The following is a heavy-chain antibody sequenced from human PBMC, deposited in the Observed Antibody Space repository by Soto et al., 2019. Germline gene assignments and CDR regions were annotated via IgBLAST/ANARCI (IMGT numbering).Heavy chain of an antibody. V-gene: IGHV1-2*02. D-gene: IGHD2-21*02. CDR1: GYSFTDDY. CDR3: ARAVYCGDDCYSYGMDV. J-gene: IGHJ6*02. Sequence: QVQVVQSGAEVKKPGASVKISCKTSGYSFTDDYLHWVRQAPGQGLEWVGWINPHSGSTNFAQKFLGRVSMTRDTYTSTAYMELFSLTSDDTAICYCARAVYCGDDCYSYGMDVWGQGTTVTVSS. CDR2: INPHSGST.